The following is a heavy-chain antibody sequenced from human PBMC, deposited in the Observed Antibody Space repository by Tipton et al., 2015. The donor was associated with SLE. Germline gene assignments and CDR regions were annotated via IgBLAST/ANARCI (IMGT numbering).Heavy chain of an antibody. D-gene: IGHD6-19*01. CDR2: INHSGST. Sequence: TLSLTCAVYGGSFSGYYWSWIRQPPGKGLEWIGEINHSGSTNYKPSLKSRVTISVDTSKNQFSLKLSSVAAADTAVYYCARGISSGWWNYWGQGNLVTVSS. J-gene: IGHJ4*02. CDR3: ARGISSGWWNY. V-gene: IGHV4-34*01. CDR1: GGSFSGYY.